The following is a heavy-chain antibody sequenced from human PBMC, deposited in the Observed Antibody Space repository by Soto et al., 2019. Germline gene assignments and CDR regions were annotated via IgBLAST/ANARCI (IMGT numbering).Heavy chain of an antibody. J-gene: IGHJ4*02. CDR3: AKDRLAVAGTTFYY. D-gene: IGHD6-19*01. CDR2: ISYDGSNK. Sequence: GGSLRLSCAASGFTFSSYGMHWVRQAPGKGLEWVAVISYDGSNKYYADSVKGRFTISRDNSKNTLYLQMNSLRAEDTAVYYCAKDRLAVAGTTFYYWGQGTLVTVSS. V-gene: IGHV3-30*18. CDR1: GFTFSSYG.